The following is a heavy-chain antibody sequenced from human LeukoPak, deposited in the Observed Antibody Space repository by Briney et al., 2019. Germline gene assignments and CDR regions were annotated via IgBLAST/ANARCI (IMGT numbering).Heavy chain of an antibody. CDR2: ISSTSTYI. CDR1: GFAFSTYS. J-gene: IGHJ4*02. CDR3: AKDQRVAAAGNPSDY. Sequence: GGSLRLSCAASGFAFSTYSLTWVRQAPGKGLEWVSSISSTSTYIYYADSVRGRFTISRDNAKNSLYLQMNSLRAEDTAVYYCAKDQRVAAAGNPSDYWGQGTLVTVSS. D-gene: IGHD6-13*01. V-gene: IGHV3-21*01.